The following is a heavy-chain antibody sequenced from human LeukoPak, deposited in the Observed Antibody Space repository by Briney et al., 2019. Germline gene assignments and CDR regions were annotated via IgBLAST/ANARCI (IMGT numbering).Heavy chain of an antibody. D-gene: IGHD3-10*01. Sequence: GTLRLSCAASAFTFSSYGMNWVRQAPGKGLEWVSAISPSGDSTSYADSVKGRFTISRDNAKNTLYLQMNSLRAEDTAVYYCARGGSIWFGELPTTDWGQGTLVTVSS. CDR2: ISPSGDST. CDR3: ARGGSIWFGELPTTD. CDR1: AFTFSSYG. J-gene: IGHJ4*02. V-gene: IGHV3-23*01.